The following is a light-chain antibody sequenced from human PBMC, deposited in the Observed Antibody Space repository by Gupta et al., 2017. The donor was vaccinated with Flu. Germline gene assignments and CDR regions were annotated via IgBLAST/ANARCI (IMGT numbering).Light chain of an antibody. CDR3: QQSYNTPIT. J-gene: IGKJ4*01. Sequence: DIQMTQSPSSLSASVGDRVTITCRASQSISSYLNWYQQTPGKAPKFLIYSASNLQSGVSSRFSGSGSGTDFTLTISRLQPEDFATYYSQQSYNTPITFGGGTKVETK. V-gene: IGKV1-39*01. CDR1: QSISSY. CDR2: SAS.